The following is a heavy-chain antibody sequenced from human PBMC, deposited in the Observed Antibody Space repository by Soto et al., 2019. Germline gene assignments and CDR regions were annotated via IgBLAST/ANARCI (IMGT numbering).Heavy chain of an antibody. J-gene: IGHJ6*02. Sequence: QVQLVQSGAEVKKPGSSVKVFCKASGGTFSSYAISWVRQAPGQGLEWMGGIIPIFGTANYAQKFQGRVTITPDKSTSTGYMELSSLRSEDTAVYYCAGGESIAARPLYYYGMDVWGQGTTVTVSS. CDR3: AGGESIAARPLYYYGMDV. CDR2: IIPIFGTA. CDR1: GGTFSSYA. D-gene: IGHD6-6*01. V-gene: IGHV1-69*06.